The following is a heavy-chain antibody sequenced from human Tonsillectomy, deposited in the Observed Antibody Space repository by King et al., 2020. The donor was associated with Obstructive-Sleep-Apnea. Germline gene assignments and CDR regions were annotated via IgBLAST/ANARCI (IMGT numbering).Heavy chain of an antibody. J-gene: IGHJ4*02. CDR3: ASKPDIVVVVTAEYSFDY. CDR1: GGSISSSSYY. Sequence: LQLQESGPGLVKPSETLSLTCTVSGGSISSSSYYWAWIRQPPGKGLEWIGSIYYSGTTYFNPSLKSRVTISVDTSKNQFSLKLSSVTAADTAGYYCASKPDIVVVVTAEYSFDYWGQGTLVTVSS. D-gene: IGHD2-15*01. V-gene: IGHV4-39*07. CDR2: IYYSGTT.